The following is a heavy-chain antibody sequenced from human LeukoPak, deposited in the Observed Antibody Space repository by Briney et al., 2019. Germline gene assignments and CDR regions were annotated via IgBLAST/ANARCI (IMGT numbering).Heavy chain of an antibody. CDR3: ARIVASGGY. D-gene: IGHD3-22*01. J-gene: IGHJ4*02. Sequence: EWVAVISYDGSNKYYADSVKGRFTISRDNSKNTLYLQMNSLRAEDTAVYFCARIVASGGYWGRGTLVTVSS. CDR2: ISYDGSNK. V-gene: IGHV3-30*03.